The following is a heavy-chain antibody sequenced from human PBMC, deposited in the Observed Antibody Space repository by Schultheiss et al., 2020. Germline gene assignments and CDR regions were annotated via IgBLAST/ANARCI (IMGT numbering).Heavy chain of an antibody. V-gene: IGHV3-23*01. D-gene: IGHD2-2*01. CDR3: AKGSRDYYYYGMDV. Sequence: GGSLRLSCAASGFTFSSYAMSWVRQAPGKGLEWVSTISASGGTTYYADSVKGRFTISRDNSKNTLYLQMNSLRAEDTAVYYCAKGSRDYYYYGMDVWGQGTTVTVSS. CDR1: GFTFSSYA. J-gene: IGHJ6*02. CDR2: ISASGGTT.